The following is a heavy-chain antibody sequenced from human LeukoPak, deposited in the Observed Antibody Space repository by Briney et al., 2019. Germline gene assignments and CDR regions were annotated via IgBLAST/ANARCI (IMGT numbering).Heavy chain of an antibody. CDR1: GFTFSSYG. J-gene: IGHJ4*02. CDR3: AKVGHPTIFGVVIMFFDY. CDR2: IRYDGSNK. D-gene: IGHD3-3*01. Sequence: GGSLRLSFAASGFTFSSYGMHWVRQAPGKGLEWVAFIRYDGSNKYYADSVKGRFTISRDNSKNTLYLQMNSLRAEDTAVYYRAKVGHPTIFGVVIMFFDYWGQGTLVTVSS. V-gene: IGHV3-30*02.